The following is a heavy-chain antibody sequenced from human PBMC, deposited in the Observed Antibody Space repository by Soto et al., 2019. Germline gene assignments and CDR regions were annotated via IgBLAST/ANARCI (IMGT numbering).Heavy chain of an antibody. J-gene: IGHJ5*01. CDR2: ISYDGSNK. V-gene: IGHV3-30*18. Sequence: LRLSCAASGFTFSSNGMHWVRQAPGKGLEWVALISYDGSNKFYADSVKGRFTITRDNSKNTLYLQMNSLRPDDTAVYYCAKDGEGFYYYDSSGPKSWFDSWGQGTRVTVSS. CDR1: GFTFSSNG. D-gene: IGHD3-22*01. CDR3: AKDGEGFYYYDSSGPKSWFDS.